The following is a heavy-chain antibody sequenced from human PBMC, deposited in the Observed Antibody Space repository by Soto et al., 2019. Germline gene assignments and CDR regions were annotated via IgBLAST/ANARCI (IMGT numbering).Heavy chain of an antibody. D-gene: IGHD1-7*01. Sequence: QVLLVESGGGVVQPGRSLRLSCAASGFTFSSYGMHWVRQAPGKGLEWVAIIWYDGSNKYYADSVKGRFTISRDQSKNTVYLEMNSLRAEDTALYHYARNNGNYRLDNWGQGTLVTVSS. V-gene: IGHV3-33*01. CDR2: IWYDGSNK. J-gene: IGHJ4*02. CDR1: GFTFSSYG. CDR3: ARNNGNYRLDN.